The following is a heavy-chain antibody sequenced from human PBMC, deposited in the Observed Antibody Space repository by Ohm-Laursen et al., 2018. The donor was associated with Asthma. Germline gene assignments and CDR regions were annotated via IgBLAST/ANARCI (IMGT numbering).Heavy chain of an antibody. Sequence: GSPVKVSCKASGGTFSSYAISWVRQAPGQGLEWMGIINPSGGSTSYAQKFQGRVTMTRDTSTSTVYMELSSLRSEDTAVYYCARASPGGFGELGESGMDVWGQGTTVTVSS. D-gene: IGHD3-10*01. J-gene: IGHJ6*02. CDR1: GGTFSSYA. CDR3: ARASPGGFGELGESGMDV. V-gene: IGHV1-46*01. CDR2: INPSGGST.